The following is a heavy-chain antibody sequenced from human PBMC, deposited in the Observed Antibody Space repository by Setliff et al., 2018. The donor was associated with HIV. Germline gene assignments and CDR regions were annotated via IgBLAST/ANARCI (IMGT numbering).Heavy chain of an antibody. V-gene: IGHV4-39*07. J-gene: IGHJ3*01. CDR2: IYYSGSP. CDR1: GGSISSRSYY. D-gene: IGHD3-22*01. Sequence: SETLSLTCTVSGGSISSRSYYWGWIRQPSGNGLEWIGSIYYSGSPYYNPSLKSRVTRSVDKSKNLISQKLSSVTGADTAVYFCARIDYYDSRGFYSVRAFDLWGQGTMVTVSS. CDR3: ARIDYYDSRGFYSVRAFDL.